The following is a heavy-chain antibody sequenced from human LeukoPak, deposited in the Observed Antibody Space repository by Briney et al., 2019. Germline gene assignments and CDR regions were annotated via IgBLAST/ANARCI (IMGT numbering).Heavy chain of an antibody. D-gene: IGHD5-24*01. CDR1: GYSFTSYW. J-gene: IGHJ3*02. CDR3: ARPDEMATTGAYDT. V-gene: IGHV5-51*01. Sequence: GVSLKISCKGSGYSFTSYWIAWVRQMPGKGLEWMGIMYPGDSDTIYSPSFRGQVTISGDKSISTAYLQWTSLKASDTAMYYCARPDEMATTGAYDTWGQGTMVTVSS. CDR2: MYPGDSDT.